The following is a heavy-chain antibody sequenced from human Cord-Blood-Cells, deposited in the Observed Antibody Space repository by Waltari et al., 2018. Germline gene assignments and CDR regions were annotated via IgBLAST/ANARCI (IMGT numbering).Heavy chain of an antibody. Sequence: QVQLVESGGGVVQPGRSLRLSCAASGFTFSSYGMHWVRQAPGKGVEGVAVIWDYGINKDYADSGNGRFTSSRHNSKNTLYVQMNSLRAEDTAVYYCARDDGSYYAFDIWGQGTMVTVSS. CDR2: IWDYGINK. J-gene: IGHJ3*02. CDR3: ARDDGSYYAFDI. V-gene: IGHV3-33*01. D-gene: IGHD1-26*01. CDR1: GFTFSSYG.